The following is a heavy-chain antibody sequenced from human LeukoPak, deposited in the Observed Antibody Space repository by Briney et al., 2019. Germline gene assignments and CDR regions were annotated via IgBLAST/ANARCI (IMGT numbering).Heavy chain of an antibody. CDR3: AKDITGSSWPFDAFDI. V-gene: IGHV3-11*01. J-gene: IGHJ3*02. D-gene: IGHD6-13*01. CDR2: ISSSGNTI. CDR1: GFTFSDYY. Sequence: GGSLRLSCAASGFTFSDYYMSWIRQAPGKGLEWVSYISSSGNTIYYADSVKGRFTISRDNAKNSLYLQMNSLRAEDTALYYCAKDITGSSWPFDAFDIWGQGTMVTVSS.